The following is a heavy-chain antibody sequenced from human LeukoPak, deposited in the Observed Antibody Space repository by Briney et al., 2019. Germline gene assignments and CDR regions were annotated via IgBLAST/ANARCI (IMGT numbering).Heavy chain of an antibody. CDR1: GFTFSSYG. D-gene: IGHD3-10*01. CDR2: IWYDGSNK. Sequence: GGSLRLSCAASGFTFSSYGMHWVRQAPGKGLEWVAVIWYDGSNKYYADSVKGRFTISRDNSKNTLYLQMNSLRAEDTAVYYCAKEGTPQVSTWYDLWGQGTQVIVSS. V-gene: IGHV3-30*02. J-gene: IGHJ5*02. CDR3: AKEGTPQVSTWYDL.